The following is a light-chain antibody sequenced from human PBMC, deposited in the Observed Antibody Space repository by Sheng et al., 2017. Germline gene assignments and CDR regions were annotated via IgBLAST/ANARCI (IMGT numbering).Light chain of an antibody. CDR1: QRISTY. CDR3: QQSYTTLWT. CDR2: GAS. J-gene: IGKJ1*01. Sequence: IQLTQSPSSLSASIGDRVTITCRASQRISTYLNWYQQKPGKAPNLLIYGASSLQSGVPSRFSGSGSGTVFTLTISSLQPEDFATYYCQQSYTTLWTFGQGTRVEI. V-gene: IGKV1-39*01.